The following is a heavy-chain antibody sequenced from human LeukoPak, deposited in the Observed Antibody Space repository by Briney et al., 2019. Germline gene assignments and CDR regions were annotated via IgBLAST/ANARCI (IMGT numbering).Heavy chain of an antibody. D-gene: IGHD5-24*01. J-gene: IGHJ4*02. CDR3: AKQMAVDYFDY. Sequence: PGGSLRLSCAASGFTFSNFGMHWVRQAPGKGLEWVAVISYDGKNEYYTDSVKGRFTISRDNAKNTLYPQMNSLRPEDTAVYYCAKQMAVDYFDYWGQGTLVTVSS. V-gene: IGHV3-30*18. CDR1: GFTFSNFG. CDR2: ISYDGKNE.